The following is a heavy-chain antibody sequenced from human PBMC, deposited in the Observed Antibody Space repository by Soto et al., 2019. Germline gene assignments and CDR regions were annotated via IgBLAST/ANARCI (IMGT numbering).Heavy chain of an antibody. V-gene: IGHV1-8*01. Sequence: ASVKVSCKASGYTFTSYDINWVRQATGQGLEWMGWMNPNSGNTGYAQKFQGRVAMTRNTSISTAYMELSSLRSEDTAVYYCARGLSKWLVQSWFDPWGQGTLVTVSS. CDR3: ARGLSKWLVQSWFDP. CDR2: MNPNSGNT. CDR1: GYTFTSYD. D-gene: IGHD6-19*01. J-gene: IGHJ5*02.